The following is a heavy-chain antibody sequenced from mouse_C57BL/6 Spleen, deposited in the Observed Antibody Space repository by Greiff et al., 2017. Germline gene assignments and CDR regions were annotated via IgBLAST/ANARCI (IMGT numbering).Heavy chain of an antibody. Sequence: VQLQQPGAELVRPGTSVKLSCKASGYTFTSYWMHWVKQRPGQGLEWIGVIDPSDSYTNYNQKFKGKATLTVDTSSSTAYMQLSSLTSEDSAVYYCATYDGYYPFAYWGQGTLVTVSA. J-gene: IGHJ3*01. CDR3: ATYDGYYPFAY. V-gene: IGHV1-59*01. CDR1: GYTFTSYW. D-gene: IGHD2-3*01. CDR2: IDPSDSYT.